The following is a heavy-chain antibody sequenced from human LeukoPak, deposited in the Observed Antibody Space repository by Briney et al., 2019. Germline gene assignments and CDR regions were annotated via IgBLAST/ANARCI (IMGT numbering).Heavy chain of an antibody. CDR2: ISSGDRT. CDR3: AKDATASPYFHWFDI. D-gene: IGHD3-9*01. V-gene: IGHV3-23*01. Sequence: PGGSLRLSSAASGFTVSSYAMNWVRQGPGKGLEWVADISSGDRTFHAESVKGRFTISRDKSKDTMYLQMNSLRAEHTAVYYCAKDATASPYFHWFDIWGQGTQVIVSS. J-gene: IGHJ3*02. CDR1: GFTVSSYA.